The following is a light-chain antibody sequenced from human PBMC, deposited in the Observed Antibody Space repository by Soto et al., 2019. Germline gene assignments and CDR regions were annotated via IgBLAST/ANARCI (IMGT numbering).Light chain of an antibody. CDR3: QQFNDWPRT. V-gene: IGKV3-15*01. CDR1: QSVTSN. J-gene: IGKJ1*01. CDR2: GAS. Sequence: EKVMTQSPGNLSMSPGERATLSCRASQSVTSNLAWYQQRPGQAPRLLIYGASTRATGIPARFSGSGSGTEFTLTISNLQSEDFAIYYCQQFNDWPRTFGQGTKV.